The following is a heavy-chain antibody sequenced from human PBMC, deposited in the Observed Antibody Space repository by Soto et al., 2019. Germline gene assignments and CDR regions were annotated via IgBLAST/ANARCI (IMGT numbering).Heavy chain of an antibody. J-gene: IGHJ6*02. CDR2: INDSGST. Sequence: ADTLSLTFAVYGGSFSGCYWSWIRQPPGKGLEWIVEINDSGSTNCNPSLKSRVTISLATPQNQFSLKLSSVNAADTAVYYCARAGCSSTSCYYYYFYYGMHXWGQGTTVTVS. D-gene: IGHD2-2*01. V-gene: IGHV4-34*01. CDR1: GGSFSGCY. CDR3: ARAGCSSTSCYYYYFYYGMHX.